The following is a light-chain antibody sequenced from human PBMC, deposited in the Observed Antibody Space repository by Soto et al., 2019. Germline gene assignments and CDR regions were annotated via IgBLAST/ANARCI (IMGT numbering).Light chain of an antibody. Sequence: DVVTTQFPLSLPVTPGEPASISCRSSQSLLHINGYNYLDWYMQKPWQSQQLLICLASNRASGVPDRFSGSGSGTEFTLTISRLEPEDSAVYYCQQYGSSGLTFGGGTMV. J-gene: IGKJ4*01. CDR2: LAS. CDR3: QQYGSSGLT. V-gene: IGKV2-28*01. CDR1: QSLLHINGYNY.